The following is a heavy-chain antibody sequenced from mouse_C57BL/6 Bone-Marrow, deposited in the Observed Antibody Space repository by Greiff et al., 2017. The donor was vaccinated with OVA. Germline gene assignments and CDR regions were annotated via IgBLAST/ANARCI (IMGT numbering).Heavy chain of an antibody. J-gene: IGHJ2*01. CDR1: GYTFTSYW. Sequence: EVQLQQPGAELVKPGASVKLSCKASGYTFTSYWMHWVKQRPEQGLEWIGRIDPANGNTKYAPKFQGKATITADTSSNTAYLQLSSLTSEDTAIYYCARGSPYYWGQGTTLTVSS. CDR3: ARGSPYY. V-gene: IGHV14-3*01. D-gene: IGHD1-1*01. CDR2: IDPANGNT.